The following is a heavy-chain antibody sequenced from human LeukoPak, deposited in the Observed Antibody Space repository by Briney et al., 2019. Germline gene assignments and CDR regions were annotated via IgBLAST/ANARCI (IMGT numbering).Heavy chain of an antibody. Sequence: PSETLSLTCTVSGGSISSYNWSWIRQPAGKGMECIGYIYFSGSTNYNPSLKSRVTISVDTSKNQFSLKRSSVTAADTAVYYCAREYCSGGSCYPTHTDYWGQGTLVTVSS. CDR3: AREYCSGGSCYPTHTDY. D-gene: IGHD2-15*01. CDR1: GGSISSYN. J-gene: IGHJ4*02. V-gene: IGHV4-59*01. CDR2: IYFSGST.